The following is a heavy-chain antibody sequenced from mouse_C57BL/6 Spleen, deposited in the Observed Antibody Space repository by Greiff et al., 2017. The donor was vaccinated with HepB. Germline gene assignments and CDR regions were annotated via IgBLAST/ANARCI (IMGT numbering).Heavy chain of an antibody. CDR1: GYTFTSYW. V-gene: IGHV1-69*01. J-gene: IGHJ4*01. CDR2: IDPSDSYT. Sequence: VKLQQPGAELVMPGASVKLSCKASGYTFTSYWMHWVKQRPGQGLEWIGEIDPSDSYTNYNQKFKGKSTLTVDKSSSTAYMQLSSLTSEDSAVYYCARRLRGVYYAMDYWGQGTSVTVSS. CDR3: ARRLRGVYYAMDY. D-gene: IGHD2-12*01.